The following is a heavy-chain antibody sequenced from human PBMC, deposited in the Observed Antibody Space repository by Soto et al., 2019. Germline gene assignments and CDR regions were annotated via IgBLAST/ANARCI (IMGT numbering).Heavy chain of an antibody. CDR2: IKQDGSEK. CDR3: ARDGFRAVMSYYGMDV. V-gene: IGHV3-7*04. CDR1: GFTFSDYW. D-gene: IGHD3-16*01. Sequence: EVQLVESGGGLVQPGGSLRLSCAASGFTFSDYWMSWVRQAPGKGLEWVANIKQDGSEKYYVDSVKGRFTISRDNAKNSLYLQMNSLRAEDTAVYYCARDGFRAVMSYYGMDVWGQGTTFPVSS. J-gene: IGHJ6*02.